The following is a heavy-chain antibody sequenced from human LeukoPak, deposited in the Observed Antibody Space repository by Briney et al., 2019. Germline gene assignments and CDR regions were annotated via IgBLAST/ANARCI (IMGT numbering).Heavy chain of an antibody. J-gene: IGHJ4*02. CDR2: IYPGDSDT. CDR3: ARHGGGGSGGNSGFDY. D-gene: IGHD4-23*01. CDR1: GYNFSNCL. V-gene: IGHV5-51*01. Sequence: GESLKISCVGSGYNFSNCLIGWVRQMPGKGLEWMGIIYPGDSDTRYGPSFQGQVTISADKSISTAYLQWSSLKASDTAMYYCARHGGGGSGGNSGFDYWGQGTLVTVSS.